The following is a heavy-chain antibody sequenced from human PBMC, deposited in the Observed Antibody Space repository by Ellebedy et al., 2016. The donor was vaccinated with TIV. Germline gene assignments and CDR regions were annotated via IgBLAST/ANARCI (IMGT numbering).Heavy chain of an antibody. CDR2: ISQYGIT. CDR3: ARGGGHFVSPLLPLDF. J-gene: IGHJ4*02. CDR1: SGLRGSHW. D-gene: IGHD3-16*01. V-gene: IGHV4-4*02. Sequence: SETLSLTXAVSSGLRGSHWWIWVRQSPGKGLEWIGEISQYGITRYRASLKSRLSLSIDISKNEVSLKLVSVTAADTAVYYCARGGGHFVSPLLPLDFWGQGTVVIVSS.